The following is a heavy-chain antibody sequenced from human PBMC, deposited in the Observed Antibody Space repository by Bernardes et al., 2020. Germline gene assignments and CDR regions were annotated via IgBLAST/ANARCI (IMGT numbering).Heavy chain of an antibody. V-gene: IGHV3-23*01. D-gene: IGHD3-22*01. CDR2: ISGSSAYT. Sequence: GGSLRLSCAVSGFTFSSYAMSWVRQAPGKGLEWVSGISGSSAYTFYADSVKGRFTISRDNSKNTLYLQMNSLRAEDTAVYFCAKEGFADASGYSLGYWFDYWGQGTLVTVSS. CDR3: AKEGFADASGYSLGYWFDY. J-gene: IGHJ4*02. CDR1: GFTFSSYA.